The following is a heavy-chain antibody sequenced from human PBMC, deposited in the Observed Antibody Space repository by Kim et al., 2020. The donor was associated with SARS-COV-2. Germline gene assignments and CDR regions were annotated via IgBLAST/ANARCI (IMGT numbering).Heavy chain of an antibody. V-gene: IGHV3-33*01. Sequence: GGSLRLSCATSGFTFNNYGMHWVRQAPGKGLEWVAAIWNDGSHQYYADSVKGRFNISRDNSRNTLWLQMNSQIADDTAVYFCASSPLRSTSTTSYCMDAWGKGTTVTVSS. CDR1: GFTFNNYG. CDR2: IWNDGSHQ. CDR3: ASSPLRSTSTTSYCMDA. J-gene: IGHJ6*03. D-gene: IGHD2-2*01.